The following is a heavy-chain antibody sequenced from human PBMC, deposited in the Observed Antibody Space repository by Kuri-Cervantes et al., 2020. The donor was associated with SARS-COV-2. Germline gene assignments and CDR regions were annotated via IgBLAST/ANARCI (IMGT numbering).Heavy chain of an antibody. Sequence: GGSLRLSCAASGFTFSSYGMHWVRQAPGKGLEWVANIKQDGSEKYYVDSVKGRFTISRDNAKNSLYLQMNSLRAEDTAVYHCARFGGSYRGWFDYWGQGTLVTVSS. CDR1: GFTFSSYG. V-gene: IGHV3-7*01. J-gene: IGHJ4*02. D-gene: IGHD1-26*01. CDR3: ARFGGSYRGWFDY. CDR2: IKQDGSEK.